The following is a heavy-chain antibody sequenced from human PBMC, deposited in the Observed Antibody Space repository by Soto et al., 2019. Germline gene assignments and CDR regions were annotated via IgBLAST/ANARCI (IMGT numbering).Heavy chain of an antibody. J-gene: IGHJ5*02. D-gene: IGHD2-2*01. Sequence: ASVKVSCKTSGYTFSNYGITWVRQAPGQPLEWLGWISLYSDGTNYARKFQGRVSMTTDTSTTTAYMELRSLRSDDTAVYYCARVVPGAEAWFGPWGQGTLVTVSS. CDR3: ARVVPGAEAWFGP. V-gene: IGHV1-18*01. CDR2: ISLYSDGT. CDR1: GYTFSNYG.